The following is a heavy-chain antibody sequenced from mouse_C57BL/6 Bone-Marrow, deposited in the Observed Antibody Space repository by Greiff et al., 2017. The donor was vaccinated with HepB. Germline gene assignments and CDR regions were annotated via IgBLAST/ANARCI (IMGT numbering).Heavy chain of an antibody. Sequence: DVKLQESGGDLVKPGGSLKLSCAASGFTFSSYGMSWVRQTPDKRLEWVATISSGGSYTYYPDSVKGRFTISRDNAKNTLYLQMSSLKSEDTAMYYCARIYDGYPYWYFDVWGTGTTVTVSS. J-gene: IGHJ1*03. V-gene: IGHV5-6*02. CDR2: ISSGGSYT. D-gene: IGHD2-3*01. CDR3: ARIYDGYPYWYFDV. CDR1: GFTFSSYG.